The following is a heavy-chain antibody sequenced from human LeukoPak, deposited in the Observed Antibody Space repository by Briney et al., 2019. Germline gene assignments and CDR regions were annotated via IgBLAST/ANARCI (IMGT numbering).Heavy chain of an antibody. J-gene: IGHJ3*02. Sequence: GGSLRLSCAASGFIFSNAWMSWVRQAPGKGLEWVGRIKSKVDGGTTDYAAPVKGRFTISRDDSKNTMYLQMNSLKIEDTAVYYCITAFVRGLPGAFDIWGQGTMVTVSS. D-gene: IGHD3-16*01. V-gene: IGHV3-15*01. CDR3: ITAFVRGLPGAFDI. CDR2: IKSKVDGGTT. CDR1: GFIFSNAW.